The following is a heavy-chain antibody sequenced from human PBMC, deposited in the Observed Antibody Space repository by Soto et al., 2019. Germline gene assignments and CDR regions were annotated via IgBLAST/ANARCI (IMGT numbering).Heavy chain of an antibody. D-gene: IGHD3-10*01. CDR1: GFTFSSYA. CDR3: AKVGRMVRGVAVTPDWYFDL. J-gene: IGHJ2*01. CDR2: ISGSGGST. V-gene: IGHV3-23*01. Sequence: EVQLLESGGGLVQPGGSLRLSCAASGFTFSSYAMSWVRQAPGKGLEWVSAISGSGGSTYYADSVKGRFTISRDNSKNTLYLQMNSLRAEDTAVYYCAKVGRMVRGVAVTPDWYFDLWGRGTLVTVSS.